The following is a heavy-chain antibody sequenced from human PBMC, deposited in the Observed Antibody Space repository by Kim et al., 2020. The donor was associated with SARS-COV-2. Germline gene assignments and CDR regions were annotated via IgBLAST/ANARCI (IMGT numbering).Heavy chain of an antibody. V-gene: IGHV1-24*01. CDR1: GYTLTELS. Sequence: ASVKVSCKVSGYTLTELSMHWVRQAPGKGLEWMGGFDPEDGETIYAQKFQGRVTMTEDISTDTAYMELSSLRSEDTAVYYCATLDSSGYYKEYYFDYWGQGTLVTVSS. CDR2: FDPEDGET. D-gene: IGHD3-22*01. CDR3: ATLDSSGYYKEYYFDY. J-gene: IGHJ4*02.